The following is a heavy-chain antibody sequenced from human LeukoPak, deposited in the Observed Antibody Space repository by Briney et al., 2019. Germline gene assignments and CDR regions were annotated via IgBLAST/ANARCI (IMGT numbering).Heavy chain of an antibody. CDR2: IYYSGST. V-gene: IGHV4-59*01. CDR1: GGSISPYY. CDR3: ARGTHSSSWYYYYYYYMDV. J-gene: IGHJ6*03. Sequence: SETLSLTCTVSGGSISPYYWSWIRQPPGKGLEWIGYIYYSGSTNYNPSLKSRVTISLDTSKNQFSLKLSSVTAADTAVYYCARGTHSSSWYYYYYYYMDVWGKGTTVTVSS. D-gene: IGHD6-13*01.